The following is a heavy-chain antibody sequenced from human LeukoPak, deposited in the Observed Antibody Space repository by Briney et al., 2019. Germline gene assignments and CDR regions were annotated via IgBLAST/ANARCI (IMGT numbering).Heavy chain of an antibody. CDR3: GKTTTGYSSGQKPAWPVDY. CDR2: IFGSGGSA. D-gene: IGHD6-19*01. Sequence: GGSLRLSCEASGFTFGSYAMYWVRQAPGKGLEWVSCIFGSGGSAHYADSAKGRFTISRDNSKNTLYLQINSLRADDTAVYYCGKTTTGYSSGQKPAWPVDYWGQGTLVTVSS. J-gene: IGHJ4*02. V-gene: IGHV3-23*01. CDR1: GFTFGSYA.